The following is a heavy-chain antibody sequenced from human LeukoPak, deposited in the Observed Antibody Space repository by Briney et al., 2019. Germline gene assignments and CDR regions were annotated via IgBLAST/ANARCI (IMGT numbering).Heavy chain of an antibody. Sequence: WASVKVSCKASGGTFSSYAISWVRQAPGQGLERMGRIIPILGIANYAQKFQGRVTITADKSTSTAYMELSSLRSEDTAVYYCVSSQGIDIWGQGQWSPSLQ. CDR1: GGTFSSYA. D-gene: IGHD3-16*02. CDR2: IIPILGIA. J-gene: IGHJ3*02. V-gene: IGHV1-69*04. CDR3: VSSQGIDI.